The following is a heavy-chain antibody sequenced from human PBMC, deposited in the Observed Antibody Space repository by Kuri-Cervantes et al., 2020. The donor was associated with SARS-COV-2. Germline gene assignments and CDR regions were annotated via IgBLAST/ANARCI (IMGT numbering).Heavy chain of an antibody. CDR2: INAGNGNT. CDR3: ARGRLSSDYFDY. D-gene: IGHD6-6*01. J-gene: IGHJ4*02. V-gene: IGHV1-3*01. CDR1: GYTFTSYA. Sequence: ALVKVSCKASGYTFTSYAMHWVRQAPGQRLEWMGWINAGNGNTKYSQKFQGRVTITRDTSASTAYMELSSLRSEDTAVYYCARGRLSSDYFDYWGQGTLVTVSS.